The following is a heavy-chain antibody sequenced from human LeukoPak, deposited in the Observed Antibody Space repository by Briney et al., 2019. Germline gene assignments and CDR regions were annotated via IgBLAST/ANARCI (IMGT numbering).Heavy chain of an antibody. V-gene: IGHV4-34*01. J-gene: IGHJ4*02. D-gene: IGHD6-13*01. CDR1: GGSFSGYY. CDR3: ARGGTIAAAGNIDY. CDR2: INHSGST. Sequence: SETLSLTCAVYGGSFSGYYWSWIRQSPGKGLEWIGEINHSGSTNYNPSLKSRVTISVDTSKNQFSLKLSSATAADTAVYYCARGGTIAAAGNIDYWGQGTLVTVSS.